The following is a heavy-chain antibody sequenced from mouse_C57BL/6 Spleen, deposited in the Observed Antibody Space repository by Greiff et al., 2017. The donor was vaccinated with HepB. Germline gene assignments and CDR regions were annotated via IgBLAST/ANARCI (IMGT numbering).Heavy chain of an antibody. D-gene: IGHD1-1*01. CDR1: GYTFTSYW. V-gene: IGHV1-64*01. CDR3: ARKGDYYGSSLDY. CDR2: IHPNSGST. Sequence: VQLKQPGAELVKPGASVKLSCKASGYTFTSYWMHWVKQRPGQGLEWIGMIHPNSGSTNYNEKFKSKATLTVDKSSSTAYMQLSSLTSEDSAVYYCARKGDYYGSSLDYWGQGTTLTVSS. J-gene: IGHJ2*01.